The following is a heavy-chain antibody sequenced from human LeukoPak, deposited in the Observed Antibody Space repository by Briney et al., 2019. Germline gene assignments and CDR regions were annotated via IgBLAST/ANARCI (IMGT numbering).Heavy chain of an antibody. CDR2: IKSRANGGTI. CDR3: TTHSYLCLNN. J-gene: IGHJ4*02. CDR1: GFTFSNAW. V-gene: IGHV3-15*01. D-gene: IGHD3-10*02. Sequence: GGSLRLSCAASGFTFSNAWMSWVRQAPGMGLEWVAHIKSRANGGTIEYAAPVKGKFTISRDDSKNMLFLQMNSLNTEDTAVYYCTTHSYLCLNNWGQGTLATVSS.